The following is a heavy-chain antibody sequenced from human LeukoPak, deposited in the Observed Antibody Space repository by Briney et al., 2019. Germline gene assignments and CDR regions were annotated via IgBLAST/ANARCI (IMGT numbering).Heavy chain of an antibody. CDR3: VRDGVWGPFDY. CDR1: GGSFCGYY. J-gene: IGHJ4*02. CDR2: INHRGST. Sequence: SETLSLTCAVYGGSFCGYYWSWIRQSPGKGLEWIGEINHRGSTNSNPSLKSRVTISVDTSKNQFSLKLNSLTAADTALYYCVRDGVWGPFDYWGQGTLVTVSS. D-gene: IGHD3-3*01. V-gene: IGHV4-34*01.